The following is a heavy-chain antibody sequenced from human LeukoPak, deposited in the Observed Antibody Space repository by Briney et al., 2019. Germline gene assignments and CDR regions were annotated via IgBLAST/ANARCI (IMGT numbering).Heavy chain of an antibody. V-gene: IGHV3-30*18. J-gene: IGHJ4*02. CDR3: AKGGEGYSSSWYAGIVGYFDY. Sequence: GGSLRLSCAASGFTFSSYGMHWVRQAPGKGLEWVAVISYDGSNKYYADSVKGRFTISRDNSKNTLYLQMNSLRAEDTAVYYCAKGGEGYSSSWYAGIVGYFDYWGQGTLVTVSS. CDR1: GFTFSSYG. D-gene: IGHD6-13*01. CDR2: ISYDGSNK.